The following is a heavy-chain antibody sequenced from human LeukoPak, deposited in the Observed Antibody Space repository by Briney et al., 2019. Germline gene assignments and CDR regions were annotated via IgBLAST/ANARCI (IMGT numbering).Heavy chain of an antibody. D-gene: IGHD4-17*01. V-gene: IGHV3-74*01. J-gene: IGHJ5*02. CDR2: IYTDGGRT. CDR3: ARATVTRWFDP. Sequence: GGALRLSCAGSGFTFSSHWMHWVRQAPGKGLVWVSRIYTDGGRTTYADSVEGRVTISRDNARNTLYLQMNSLRAEDTAVYYCARATVTRWFDPWGQGTLVTVSS. CDR1: GFTFSSHW.